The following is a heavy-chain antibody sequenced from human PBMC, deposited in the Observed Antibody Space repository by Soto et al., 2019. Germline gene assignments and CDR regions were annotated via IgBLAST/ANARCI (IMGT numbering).Heavy chain of an antibody. CDR2: ISWNSGSI. Sequence: EVQLVESGGGLVQPGRSLRLSCAASGFTFDDYAMHWVRQAPGKGLEWVSGISWNSGSIGYADSVKGRFTISRDNAKNSLYLQMNSLRAEDTALYYCAKDLYDSSGHPKGYFDYWGQGTLVTVSS. D-gene: IGHD3-22*01. CDR3: AKDLYDSSGHPKGYFDY. CDR1: GFTFDDYA. J-gene: IGHJ4*02. V-gene: IGHV3-9*01.